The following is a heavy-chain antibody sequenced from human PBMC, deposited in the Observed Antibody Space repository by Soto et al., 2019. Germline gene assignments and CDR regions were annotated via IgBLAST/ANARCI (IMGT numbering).Heavy chain of an antibody. J-gene: IGHJ6*02. CDR3: ARDSHYYDSSGPDQAYYYYGMDV. CDR1: GGSISSYY. Sequence: SETLSLTCTVSGGSISSYYWSWIRQPAGKGLEWIGRIYTSGSTNYNPSLKSRVTMSVDTSKNQFSLKLSSVTAADTAVYYCARDSHYYDSSGPDQAYYYYGMDVWGQGTTVTVYS. CDR2: IYTSGST. V-gene: IGHV4-4*07. D-gene: IGHD3-22*01.